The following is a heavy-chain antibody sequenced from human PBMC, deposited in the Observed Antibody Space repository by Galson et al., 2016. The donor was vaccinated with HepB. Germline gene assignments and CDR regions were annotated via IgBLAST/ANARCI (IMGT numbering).Heavy chain of an antibody. CDR2: IDGGGDK. V-gene: IGHV2-70*01. Sequence: PALVKPTQTLTLTCTFSGFSLSTSGMRVIWIRQPPGKALEWLSLIDGGGDKYYSISLKTRLTIPKDTSKNQVVLTMTNMDPVDTGTYYHARTLYTNTWYSYYYGMDIWGQGTAVTVSS. CDR1: GFSLSTSGMR. J-gene: IGHJ6*02. CDR3: ARTLYTNTWYSYYYGMDI. D-gene: IGHD6-13*01.